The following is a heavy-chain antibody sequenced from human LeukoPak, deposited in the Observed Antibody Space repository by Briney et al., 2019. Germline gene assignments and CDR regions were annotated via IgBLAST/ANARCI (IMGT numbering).Heavy chain of an antibody. Sequence: GASVKVSCKASGYTLTGYYMHWVRQAPGQGLEWLGWLNPNSGGTSYPQKFQGRVTMTRDTSTSTAYMELSSLRSDDTAMYYCARGGEWYYDSSTYRLFDYWGQGTLVTVSS. CDR2: LNPNSGGT. V-gene: IGHV1-2*02. D-gene: IGHD3-22*01. J-gene: IGHJ4*02. CDR3: ARGGEWYYDSSTYRLFDY. CDR1: GYTLTGYY.